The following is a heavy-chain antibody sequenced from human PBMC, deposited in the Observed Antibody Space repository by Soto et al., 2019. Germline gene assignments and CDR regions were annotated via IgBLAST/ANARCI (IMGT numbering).Heavy chain of an antibody. CDR2: IYYSGST. Sequence: SETLSLTCTVSGGSISSYYWSWIRQPPGKGLEWIGYIYYSGSTNYNPSLKSRVTISVDTSNNQFSLKLSSVTAADTAVYYCAREERIGPLDYWGQGTLVTVSS. CDR1: GGSISSYY. CDR3: AREERIGPLDY. J-gene: IGHJ4*02. D-gene: IGHD2-15*01. V-gene: IGHV4-59*01.